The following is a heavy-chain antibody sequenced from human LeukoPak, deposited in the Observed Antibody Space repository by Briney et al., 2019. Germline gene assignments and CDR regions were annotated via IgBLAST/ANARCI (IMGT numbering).Heavy chain of an antibody. Sequence: TSVKVSCKASGYTFTGYYMHWVQQAPGQGLEWMGWINPNSGGTNYAQKFQGRVTMTRDTSISTAYMELSRLRSDDTAVYYCAEAVAGSQGWFDPWGQGTLVTVSS. V-gene: IGHV1-2*02. J-gene: IGHJ5*02. D-gene: IGHD6-19*01. CDR1: GYTFTGYY. CDR2: INPNSGGT. CDR3: AEAVAGSQGWFDP.